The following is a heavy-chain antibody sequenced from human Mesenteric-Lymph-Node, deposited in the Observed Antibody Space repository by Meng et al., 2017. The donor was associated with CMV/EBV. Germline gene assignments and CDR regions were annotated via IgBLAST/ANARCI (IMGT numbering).Heavy chain of an antibody. V-gene: IGHV3-21*01. CDR1: GFTFSSYG. Sequence: GGSLRLSCAASGFTFSSYGMSWVRQAPGKGLEWVSSISSSSDYIYYADSLKGRFTISRDNAKNSLYLRMNSLRAEDTAVYYCARDRDILTGPYYFAYWGQGTLVTVSS. D-gene: IGHD3-9*01. CDR3: ARDRDILTGPYYFAY. CDR2: ISSSSDYI. J-gene: IGHJ4*02.